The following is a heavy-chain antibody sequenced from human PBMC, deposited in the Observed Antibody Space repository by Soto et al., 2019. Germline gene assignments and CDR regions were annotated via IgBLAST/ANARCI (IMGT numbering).Heavy chain of an antibody. CDR2: IWYDGSNK. CDR3: ARIDILTCYPSTHDAFDI. D-gene: IGHD3-9*01. V-gene: IGHV3-33*01. Sequence: QVQLVESGGGVVQPGRSLRLSCAASGFTFSSYGMHWVRQAPGKGLEWVAVIWYDGSNKYYADSVKGRFTISRDNSKNTVYLQMTSLRAEDTVVYYCARIDILTCYPSTHDAFDIWGQGTMVTVSS. CDR1: GFTFSSYG. J-gene: IGHJ3*02.